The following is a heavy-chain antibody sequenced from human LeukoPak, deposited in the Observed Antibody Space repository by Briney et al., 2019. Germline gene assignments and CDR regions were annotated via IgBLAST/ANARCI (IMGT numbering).Heavy chain of an antibody. V-gene: IGHV4-34*01. D-gene: IGHD2-2*01. CDR2: INHSGST. CDR3: ARDFQQAPDY. CDR1: GGSFSGYY. Sequence: SETLSLTCAVYGGSFSGYYWSWIRQPPGKGLEWIGEINHSGSTNYNPSLKSRVTISVDTSKNQFSLKLSSVTAADTAVYYCARDFQQAPDYWGQGTLVTVSS. J-gene: IGHJ4*02.